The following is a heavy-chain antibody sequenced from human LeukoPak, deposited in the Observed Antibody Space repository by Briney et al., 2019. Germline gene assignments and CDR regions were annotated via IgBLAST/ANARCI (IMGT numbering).Heavy chain of an antibody. V-gene: IGHV4-39*07. CDR2: INHSGSA. D-gene: IGHD2-8*01. Sequence: SETLSLTCTVSGGSISSGDYYWSWIRQPPGKGLEWIGEINHSGSANYNPSLKSRVTISVDTSKNQFSLKLSSVTAADTAVYYCARGVARMVYAIRPYYYFDYWGQGTLVTVSS. CDR3: ARGVARMVYAIRPYYYFDY. CDR1: GGSISSGDYY. J-gene: IGHJ4*02.